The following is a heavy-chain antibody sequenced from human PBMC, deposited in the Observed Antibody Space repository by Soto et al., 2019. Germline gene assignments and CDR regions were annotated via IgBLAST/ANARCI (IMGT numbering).Heavy chain of an antibody. CDR2: INAGNGNT. V-gene: IGHV1-3*01. CDR1: GYTFTRYA. Sequence: SVKVSCKASGYTFTRYAMHWVRQAPGQRLEWMGWINAGNGNTKYSQKFQGRVTITRDTSASTAYMELSSLRSEDTAVYYCARDQWELLTLEDYYYGMDVWGQRTTVTVSS. CDR3: ARDQWELLTLEDYYYGMDV. D-gene: IGHD1-26*01. J-gene: IGHJ6*02.